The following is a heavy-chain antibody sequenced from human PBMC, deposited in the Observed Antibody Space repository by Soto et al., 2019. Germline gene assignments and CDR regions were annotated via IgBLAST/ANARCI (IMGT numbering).Heavy chain of an antibody. CDR2: ISSSGSTI. V-gene: IGHV3-11*01. CDR3: ARDHGITMVRGVISTLEY. CDR1: GFTFSDYY. J-gene: IGHJ4*02. D-gene: IGHD3-10*01. Sequence: PGGSLRLSCAASGFTFSDYYMSWIRQAPGKGLEWVSYISSSGSTIYYADSVKGRFTISRDNAKNSLYLQMNSLRAEDTAVYYCARDHGITMVRGVISTLEYWGQGTLVTVSS.